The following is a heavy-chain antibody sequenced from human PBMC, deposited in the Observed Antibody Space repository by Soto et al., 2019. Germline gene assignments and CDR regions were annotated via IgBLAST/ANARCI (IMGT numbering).Heavy chain of an antibody. CDR2: ISWNSGTI. CDR3: ARAYIVTPERRPLNS. V-gene: IGHV3-9*03. J-gene: IGHJ4*02. CDR1: KFTFKDYA. D-gene: IGHD3-16*02. Sequence: EVQLVESGGGSVQPGRSLRLSCVASKFTFKDYAMHWVRQAPGKGLEWVSGISWNSGTIAYADSVQGRFTITRDNAKNALYLQMDSLRAEDMALYYCARAYIVTPERRPLNSWGQGTLVTVSS.